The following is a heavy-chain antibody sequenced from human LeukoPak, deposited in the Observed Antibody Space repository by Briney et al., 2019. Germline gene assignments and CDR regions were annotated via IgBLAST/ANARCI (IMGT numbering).Heavy chain of an antibody. D-gene: IGHD6-19*01. CDR3: AKDRLGVAVAGTWYAWGGFDY. V-gene: IGHV3-23*01. Sequence: PGGSLRLSCAASGFTLSSYAMSWVRQGPGKGLEWVSAISVSGNTYHADSVKGRFTISRDNSKNTLYLQMNSLRAEDTAVYYCAKDRLGVAVAGTWYAWGGFDYWGQGTLVTVSS. J-gene: IGHJ4*02. CDR1: GFTLSSYA. CDR2: ISVSGNT.